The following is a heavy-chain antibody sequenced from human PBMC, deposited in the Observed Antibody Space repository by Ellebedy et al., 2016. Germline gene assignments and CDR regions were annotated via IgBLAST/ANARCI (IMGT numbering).Heavy chain of an antibody. CDR1: GFTFSSYW. CDR3: ARKPAAAAPGGAW. D-gene: IGHD6-13*01. CDR2: IKQDGSEK. Sequence: GGSLRLXXAASGFTFSSYWMSWVRQAPGKGLEWVANIKQDGSEKYYVDSVKGRFTISRDNAKNSLYLQMNSLRAEDTAVYYCARKPAAAAPGGAWWGQGTLVTVSS. J-gene: IGHJ4*02. V-gene: IGHV3-7*03.